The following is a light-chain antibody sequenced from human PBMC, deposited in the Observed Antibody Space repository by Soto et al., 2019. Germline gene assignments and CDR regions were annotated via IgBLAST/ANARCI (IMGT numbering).Light chain of an antibody. CDR1: QGIGTY. Sequence: IQLTQSPSSLSASVGDRVTVNCRASQGIGTYLVWYQQKSGKAPTVLIYASSTLQTGVPSRFSGSGSGTDLTITISSLQPEDFETYYCQQLESYPSTFGGGTKVDIK. J-gene: IGKJ4*01. V-gene: IGKV1-9*01. CDR2: ASS. CDR3: QQLESYPST.